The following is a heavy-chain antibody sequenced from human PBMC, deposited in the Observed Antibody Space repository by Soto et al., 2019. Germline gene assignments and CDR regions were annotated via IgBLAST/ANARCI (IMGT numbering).Heavy chain of an antibody. Sequence: QVQLQESGPGLVKPSDTLSLPCTDSGVSISRSYWSWIRQPPGKGLACIGYIYNSGSTNYNPSLTTLVTTAVDTSNNLVSLGLSSVDAAVSSVYYCARDPALCSARSCGTPPDDFSDMDVCGKAT. CDR3: ARDPALCSARSCGTPPDDFSDMDV. CDR1: GVSISRSY. CDR2: IYNSGST. J-gene: IGHJ6*03. V-gene: IGHV4-59*07. D-gene: IGHD2-15*01.